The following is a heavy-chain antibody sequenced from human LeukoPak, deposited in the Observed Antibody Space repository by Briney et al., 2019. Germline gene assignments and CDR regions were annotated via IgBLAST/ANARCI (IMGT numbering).Heavy chain of an antibody. CDR1: GFTFSSYD. J-gene: IGHJ6*02. CDR3: GKDLPDQTDLYAIAAADRLVFNYYAMEV. Sequence: GGSLRLSCVASGFTFSSYDMHWVRQAPGKGLEWVVTISYDGSNKYYADSVKGRFTISRDSSKNTLYLHMNSLRAEDTSVYYCGKDLPDQTDLYAIAAADRLVFNYYAMEVWGQGTTVTVSS. CDR2: ISYDGSNK. V-gene: IGHV3-30*18. D-gene: IGHD6-13*01.